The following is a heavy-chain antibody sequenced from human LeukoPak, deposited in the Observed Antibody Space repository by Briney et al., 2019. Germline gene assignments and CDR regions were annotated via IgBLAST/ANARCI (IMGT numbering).Heavy chain of an antibody. CDR2: IYYGGST. D-gene: IGHD2-2*02. J-gene: IGHJ4*02. CDR3: ARHESHTPFDY. V-gene: IGHV4-59*08. CDR1: GGSISSYY. Sequence: SETLSLTCTVSGGSISSYYWSWVRQPPGKGLEWIGYIYYGGSTNYNPSLKSRVTMSLDTSKNRFSLKLTSVTAADTALYYCARHESHTPFDYWGQGTLVTVSS.